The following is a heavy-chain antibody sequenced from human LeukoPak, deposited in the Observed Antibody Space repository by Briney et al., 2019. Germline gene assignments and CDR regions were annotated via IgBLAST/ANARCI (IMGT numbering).Heavy chain of an antibody. D-gene: IGHD6-13*01. CDR2: IFYSGST. J-gene: IGHJ4*02. Sequence: PSETLSLTCSVSGGSISSYYWTWIRQSPGKELEWIGYIFYSGSTNYNPSLKSRVTMSIDTSKNQFSLKLSSVTAADTAVYYCARGRLAAAPYFDYWGQGTLVTVS. CDR3: ARGRLAAAPYFDY. CDR1: GGSISSYY. V-gene: IGHV4-59*01.